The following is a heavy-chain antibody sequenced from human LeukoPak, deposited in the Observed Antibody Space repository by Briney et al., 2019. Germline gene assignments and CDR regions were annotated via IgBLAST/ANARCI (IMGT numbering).Heavy chain of an antibody. V-gene: IGHV3-33*01. D-gene: IGHD3-10*01. CDR1: GFTFSSYG. CDR3: ARGASIVRGDIVILDY. Sequence: PGRSLRLSCAASGFTFSSYGMHWVRQAPGKGLEWVAVIWYDGSNKYYADSVKGRFTISRDNSKNTLYLQMNSLRAEDTAVYYCARGASIVRGDIVILDYWGQGTLVTVSS. CDR2: IWYDGSNK. J-gene: IGHJ4*02.